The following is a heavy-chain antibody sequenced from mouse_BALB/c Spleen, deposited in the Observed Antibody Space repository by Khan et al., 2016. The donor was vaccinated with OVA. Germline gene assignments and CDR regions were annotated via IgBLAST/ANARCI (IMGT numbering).Heavy chain of an antibody. V-gene: IGHV3-2*02. J-gene: IGHJ2*01. CDR1: GYSITSGYG. CDR2: ISYSGST. D-gene: IGHD1-2*01. CDR3: TRTARIKY. Sequence: EVQLQESGPGLVKPSQSLSLTCTVTGYSITSGYGWNWIRQFPGNKLEWMGNISYSGSTNYNPSLKSRISITRDTSKNQFLLQLNSETTEDTATYYCTRTARIKYWGQGTTLTVSS.